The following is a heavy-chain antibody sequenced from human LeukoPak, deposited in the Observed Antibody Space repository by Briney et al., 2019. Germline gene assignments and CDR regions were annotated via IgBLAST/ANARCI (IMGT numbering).Heavy chain of an antibody. J-gene: IGHJ6*03. CDR1: GFTFSSYW. D-gene: IGHD4-11*01. Sequence: PGGSLRLSCAASGFTFSSYWMSWVRQAPGKGLEWVSSISGSGNHIYYADSVKGRFIISRDNAKDSLFLQMNSLRPDDTAVYYCTSLRRQYYYYMDIWGKGTTVIAS. CDR2: ISGSGNHI. V-gene: IGHV3-21*01. CDR3: TSLRRQYYYYMDI.